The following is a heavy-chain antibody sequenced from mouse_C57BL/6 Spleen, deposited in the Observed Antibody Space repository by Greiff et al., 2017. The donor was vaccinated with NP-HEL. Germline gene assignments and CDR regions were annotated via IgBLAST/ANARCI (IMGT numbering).Heavy chain of an antibody. D-gene: IGHD1-1*01. CDR1: GFSLTSYA. Sequence: VQLVESGPGLVAPSQSLSITCTVSGFSLTSYAISWVRQPPGKGLEWLGVIWTGGGTNYNSALKSRLSISKDNSKSQVFLKMNSLQTDDTARYYCARGITTVVENYFDYWGQGTTLTVSS. J-gene: IGHJ2*01. CDR2: IWTGGGT. V-gene: IGHV2-9-1*01. CDR3: ARGITTVVENYFDY.